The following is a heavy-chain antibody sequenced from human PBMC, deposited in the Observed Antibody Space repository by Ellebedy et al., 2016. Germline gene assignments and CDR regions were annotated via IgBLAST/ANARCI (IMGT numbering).Heavy chain of an antibody. CDR1: GFSLSPSAMC. CDR3: ARIFGPDGGSCQYYFDY. V-gene: IGHV2-70*01. Sequence: SGPTLVKPTQTLTLTCTFSGFSLSPSAMCVSWIRQPPGKALEWLALIDWDDNKYYTTSLKTRLTISKETSKNQVVLTMTNMDPVDTATYYCARIFGPDGGSCQYYFDYWGQGTLVTVSS. D-gene: IGHD2-15*01. CDR2: IDWDDNK. J-gene: IGHJ4*02.